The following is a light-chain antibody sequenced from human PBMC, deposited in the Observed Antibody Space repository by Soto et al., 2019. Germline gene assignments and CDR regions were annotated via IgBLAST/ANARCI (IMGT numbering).Light chain of an antibody. J-gene: IGLJ1*01. CDR3: CSYGGGNNFYV. V-gene: IGLV2-8*01. CDR2: EVS. CDR1: RSDIGTYDY. Sequence: QSALTQPPSASGSPGQSVTISCTGTRSDIGTYDYVSWYQHLPDKAPKLIIYEVSKRPSGVPDRFSGSKSGNTASLTVSGLQAEDEGDYYCCSYGGGNNFYVFGTGTQLTVL.